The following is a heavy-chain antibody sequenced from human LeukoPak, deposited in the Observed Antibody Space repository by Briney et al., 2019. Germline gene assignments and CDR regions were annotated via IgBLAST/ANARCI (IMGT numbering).Heavy chain of an antibody. D-gene: IGHD6-13*01. CDR2: IIPIFGTA. CDR3: ASADSSRQLVRY. V-gene: IGHV1-69*05. Sequence: VASVKVSCKASGGTFSSYAISWVRQAPGQGLEWMGGIIPIFGTANYAQKFQGRVTITTDESTSTAYMELSSLRSEDTAVYYCASADSSRQLVRYWGQGTLVTVSS. CDR1: GGTFSSYA. J-gene: IGHJ4*02.